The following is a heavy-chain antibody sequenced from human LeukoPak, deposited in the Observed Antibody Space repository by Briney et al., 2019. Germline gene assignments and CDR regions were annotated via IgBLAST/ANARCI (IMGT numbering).Heavy chain of an antibody. Sequence: SVKVSCKASGGTFSSYAISWVRQAPGQGLEWMGGIIPIFGTANYAQKFQGRVTITADESTSTAYMELSSLRSEDTAVYYCARGLMGPGDFDYWGQGTLVTVSS. CDR3: ARGLMGPGDFDY. D-gene: IGHD5-24*01. CDR2: IIPIFGTA. CDR1: GGTFSSYA. J-gene: IGHJ4*02. V-gene: IGHV1-69*13.